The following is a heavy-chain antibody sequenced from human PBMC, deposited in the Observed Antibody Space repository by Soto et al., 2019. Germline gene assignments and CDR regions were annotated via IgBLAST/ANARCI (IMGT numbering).Heavy chain of an antibody. CDR2: IDWGDDK. Sequence: SGPTLVNPTQTLTLTCTFSGFSLSTSGMRVSWIRQPPGKALAWLARIDWGDDKFYSTSLKTRITISKDTSKNQVVLTMTNMDPVDTATYYCALRFLAAAGTSVDYWGQGTLVTVSS. J-gene: IGHJ4*02. V-gene: IGHV2-70*04. D-gene: IGHD6-13*01. CDR3: ALRFLAAAGTSVDY. CDR1: GFSLSTSGMR.